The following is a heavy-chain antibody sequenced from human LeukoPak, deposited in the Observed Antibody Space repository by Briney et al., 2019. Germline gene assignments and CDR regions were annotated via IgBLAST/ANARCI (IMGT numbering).Heavy chain of an antibody. CDR2: ISAYNGNT. CDR3: ARFHSSGWFYYFDY. CDR1: GYTFTSYG. Sequence: GASVKVSCKASGYTFTSYGISWVRQAPGQGLEWMGWISAYNGNTNYAQKLQGRVTMTTDTSTSTAYMELRSLRTDDTAVYYCARFHSSGWFYYFDYWGQGTLVTVSS. V-gene: IGHV1-18*01. D-gene: IGHD6-19*01. J-gene: IGHJ4*02.